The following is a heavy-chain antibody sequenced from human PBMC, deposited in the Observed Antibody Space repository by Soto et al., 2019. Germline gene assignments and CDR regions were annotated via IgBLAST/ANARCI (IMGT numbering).Heavy chain of an antibody. CDR1: GFTFSSYP. CDR2: ISSDGTNK. D-gene: IGHD3-22*01. Sequence: GGSLRLSCAASGFTFSSYPTHWVRQAPGKGLEWLAVISSDGTNKNYADSVKGRFTISRDNSENTLFLQVNSLTSEDSAVYFCARNYYEDYWGQGTLVTVSS. CDR3: ARNYYEDY. V-gene: IGHV3-30-3*01. J-gene: IGHJ4*02.